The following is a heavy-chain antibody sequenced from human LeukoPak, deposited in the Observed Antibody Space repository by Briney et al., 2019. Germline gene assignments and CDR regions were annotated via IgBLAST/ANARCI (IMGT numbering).Heavy chain of an antibody. J-gene: IGHJ4*02. CDR1: GDSVSANKIA. V-gene: IGHV6-1*01. Sequence: SQTLSLTCVISGDSVSANKIAWNWIRQSPSRGLEWLGRTYYTPKWENDYAVSVKGRITIIPDTSKNHISLHLTSVSPEDTAVYYCAREVVENSITEIEVFDYWGQGTLVTVSS. CDR2: TYYTPKWEN. D-gene: IGHD2-15*01. CDR3: AREVVENSITEIEVFDY.